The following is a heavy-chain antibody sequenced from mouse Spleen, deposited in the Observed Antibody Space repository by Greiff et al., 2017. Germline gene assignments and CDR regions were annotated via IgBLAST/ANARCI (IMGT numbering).Heavy chain of an antibody. J-gene: IGHJ2*01. V-gene: IGHV2-3*01. D-gene: IGHD1-1*01. CDR1: GFSFTSYG. Sequence: VKLQESGPGLVAPSQSLSITCTVSGFSFTSYGVSWVRQPPGTGLEWLGVIWGDGCTNYHSALISRLSISKDNSKSQVFLKLNSLQTDDTATYYCATITTVVDFDYWGQGTTLTVSA. CDR2: IWGDGCT. CDR3: ATITTVVDFDY.